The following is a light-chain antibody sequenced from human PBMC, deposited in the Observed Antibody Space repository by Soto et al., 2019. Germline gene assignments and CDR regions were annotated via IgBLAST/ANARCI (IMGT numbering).Light chain of an antibody. Sequence: DIQLTQSPSTLSASVGDRVTITCRASHTISTWLVWYQQKPGKAPTLLIYEASRLGTGVPSRFSGSGSGTEFSLTISSLQPDDSATYYCQQYNTFWTFGHGTKVEI. CDR1: HTISTW. CDR3: QQYNTFWT. J-gene: IGKJ1*01. V-gene: IGKV1-5*03. CDR2: EAS.